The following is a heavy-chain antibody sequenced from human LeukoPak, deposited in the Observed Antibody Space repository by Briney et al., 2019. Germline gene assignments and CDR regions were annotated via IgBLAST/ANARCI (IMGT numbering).Heavy chain of an antibody. D-gene: IGHD6-19*01. CDR1: GGSISSYY. J-gene: IGHJ6*02. CDR3: ARGSSGWYSPYYYYGMDV. V-gene: IGHV4-59*01. Sequence: SETLSLTCTVSGGSISSYYWSWIRQPPGKGLEWIGYIYYSGSTNYNPSLKSQVTISVDTSKNQFSLKLSSVTAADTAVYYCARGSSGWYSPYYYYGMDVWGQGTTVTVSS. CDR2: IYYSGST.